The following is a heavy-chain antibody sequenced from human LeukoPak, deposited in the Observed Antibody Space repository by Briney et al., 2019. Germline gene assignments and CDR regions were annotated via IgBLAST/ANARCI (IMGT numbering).Heavy chain of an antibody. D-gene: IGHD4-17*01. J-gene: IGHJ4*02. Sequence: GGSLRLSCAASGFTFSSYWMSWVRQAPGKGLEWVANIKQDGSEKYYVDSVKGRFTISRDNAKNSLYLQMNSLRAEDTAVYYCAGLYGDYGWGYFDYWGQGTLVTVSS. CDR1: GFTFSSYW. CDR2: IKQDGSEK. V-gene: IGHV3-7*01. CDR3: AGLYGDYGWGYFDY.